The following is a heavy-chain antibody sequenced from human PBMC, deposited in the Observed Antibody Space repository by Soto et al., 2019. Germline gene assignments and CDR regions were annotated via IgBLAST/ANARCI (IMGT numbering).Heavy chain of an antibody. J-gene: IGHJ6*02. Sequence: SETLSLTCAVYGGSFSGYYWSWIRQPPGKGLEWIGEINHSGSTNYNPSLKSRVTISVDTSKNQFSLKLSSVTAADTAVYYCARVRIVVVPAAPYYYGMDVWGQGTTVTV. D-gene: IGHD2-2*01. CDR1: GGSFSGYY. CDR2: INHSGST. V-gene: IGHV4-34*01. CDR3: ARVRIVVVPAAPYYYGMDV.